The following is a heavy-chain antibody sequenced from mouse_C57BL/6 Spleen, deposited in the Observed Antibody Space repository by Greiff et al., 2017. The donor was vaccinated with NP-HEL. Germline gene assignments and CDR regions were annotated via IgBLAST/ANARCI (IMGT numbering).Heavy chain of an antibody. CDR3: ARDYSKKGYFDV. CDR2: IYPGDGDT. V-gene: IGHV1-82*01. D-gene: IGHD2-5*01. CDR1: GYAFSSSW. J-gene: IGHJ1*03. Sequence: QVQLQQSGPELVKPGASVKISCKASGYAFSSSWMNWVKQRPGKGLEWIGRIYPGDGDTNYNGKFKGKATLTADKSSSTAYMQLSSLTSEDSAVYFCARDYSKKGYFDVWGTGTTVTVSS.